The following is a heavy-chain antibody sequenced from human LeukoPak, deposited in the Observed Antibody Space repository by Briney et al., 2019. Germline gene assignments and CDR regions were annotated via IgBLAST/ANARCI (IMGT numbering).Heavy chain of an antibody. CDR1: GFTFNSYS. V-gene: IGHV3-21*01. CDR2: ISSNTNYI. J-gene: IGHJ4*02. D-gene: IGHD2-2*01. Sequence: GGSLRLSCAASGFTFNSYSMNWVRQAPGKGLEWVSSISSNTNYIYYADSVKGRFTISRDSAQNSLYLQMNNLGADDTAVYYCARSNCSSASCFDNYWGQGTLVTVSS. CDR3: ARSNCSSASCFDNY.